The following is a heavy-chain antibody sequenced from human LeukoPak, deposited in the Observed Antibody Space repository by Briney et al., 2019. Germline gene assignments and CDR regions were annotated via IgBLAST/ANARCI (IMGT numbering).Heavy chain of an antibody. J-gene: IGHJ2*01. CDR2: IIPIFGTA. CDR3: AASGSAWGWYFDL. D-gene: IGHD1-26*01. Sequence: SVKVSCKASGGTFSSYAISWVRQAPGQGLEWMGGIIPIFGTANYAQKFQGRVTITADESTSTAYMELSSLRSEDTAVYYCAASGSAWGWYFDLWGRGTLVTVSS. CDR1: GGTFSSYA. V-gene: IGHV1-69*01.